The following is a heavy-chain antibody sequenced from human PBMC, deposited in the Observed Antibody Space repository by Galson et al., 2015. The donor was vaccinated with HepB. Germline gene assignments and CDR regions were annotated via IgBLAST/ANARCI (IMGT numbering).Heavy chain of an antibody. J-gene: IGHJ6*02. CDR3: AKEPSPRITIFGVVSPGGMDV. D-gene: IGHD3-3*01. CDR2: ISWNSGSI. CDR1: GFTFDDYA. Sequence: SLRLSCAASGFTFDDYAMHWVRQAPGKGLEWVSGISWNSGSIGYADSVKGRFTISRDNAKNSLYLQMNSLRAEDTALYYCAKEPSPRITIFGVVSPGGMDVWGQGTTVTVSS. V-gene: IGHV3-9*01.